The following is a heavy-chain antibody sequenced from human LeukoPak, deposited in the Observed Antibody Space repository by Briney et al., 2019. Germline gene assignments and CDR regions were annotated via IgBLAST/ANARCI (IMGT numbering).Heavy chain of an antibody. J-gene: IGHJ3*02. D-gene: IGHD2-15*01. CDR2: ISAYNGHT. CDR3: ARVLDPHAFDI. Sequence: ASVKVSCKASGDTFTNYGISWVRQAPGQGLEWMGWISAYNGHTKYAQKVQGRVTMTRDTSTSTAYMELRSLRSDDTAVYYCARVLDPHAFDIWGQGTMVTVSS. V-gene: IGHV1-18*01. CDR1: GDTFTNYG.